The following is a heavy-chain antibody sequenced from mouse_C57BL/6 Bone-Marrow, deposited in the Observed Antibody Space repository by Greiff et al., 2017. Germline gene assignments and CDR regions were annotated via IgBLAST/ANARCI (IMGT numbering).Heavy chain of an antibody. Sequence: DVQLQESGPGLVKPSQSLSLTCSVTGYSITSGYYWNWIRQFPGNKLEWMGYISYDGSNNYNPSLKNRIPITRDTSKNQFFLKLNSVTTEDTATYYCARVGWLGKAMDYWGQGTSVTVSS. CDR1: GYSITSGYY. CDR3: ARVGWLGKAMDY. V-gene: IGHV3-6*01. J-gene: IGHJ4*01. CDR2: ISYDGSN. D-gene: IGHD2-3*01.